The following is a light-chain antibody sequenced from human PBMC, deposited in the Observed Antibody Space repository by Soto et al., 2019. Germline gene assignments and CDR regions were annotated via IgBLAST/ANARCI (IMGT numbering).Light chain of an antibody. CDR2: GAS. CDR3: QQYGSSPFT. J-gene: IGKJ3*01. Sequence: EIVLTQSPGTLSLSPGERATLSCRASQSVSSSYLAWCQQKPGQAPRLLIYGASSRATGVPDRFSGSGSGTDFTLTISRLEPEDFAVYYCQQYGSSPFTFGPGTKVDIK. V-gene: IGKV3-20*01. CDR1: QSVSSSY.